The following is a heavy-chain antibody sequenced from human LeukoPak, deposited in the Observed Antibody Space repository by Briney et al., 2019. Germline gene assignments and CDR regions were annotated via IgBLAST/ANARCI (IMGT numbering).Heavy chain of an antibody. Sequence: PGGSLRLSCAASEFTFSSYGMHWVRQAPGKGLEWVAFIRYDGSNKYYADSVKGRFTISRDNSKNTLYLQMNSLRAEDTAVYYCAKADCSSTSCYYYYYYMDVWGKGTTVTISS. J-gene: IGHJ6*03. CDR2: IRYDGSNK. CDR3: AKADCSSTSCYYYYYYMDV. V-gene: IGHV3-30*02. CDR1: EFTFSSYG. D-gene: IGHD2-2*01.